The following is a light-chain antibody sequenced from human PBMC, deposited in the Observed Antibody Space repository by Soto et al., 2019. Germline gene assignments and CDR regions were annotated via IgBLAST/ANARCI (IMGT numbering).Light chain of an antibody. CDR3: QQRSTPLT. Sequence: EIVLTQSPATLSLSPGERATLSCRASQSVSSYLAWYQQKPGQAPRLLIYDASNRATGIPARFGGSGSGTDFTLTISSLEPEDFAVYYCQQRSTPLTFGGGTKVEIK. J-gene: IGKJ4*01. CDR1: QSVSSY. CDR2: DAS. V-gene: IGKV3-11*01.